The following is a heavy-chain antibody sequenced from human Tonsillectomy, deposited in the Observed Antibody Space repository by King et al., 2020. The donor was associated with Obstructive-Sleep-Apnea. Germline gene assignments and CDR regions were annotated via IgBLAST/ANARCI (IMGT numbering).Heavy chain of an antibody. D-gene: IGHD3-22*01. CDR3: ASLDYYDSSGPFDY. V-gene: IGHV3-21*01. J-gene: IGHJ4*02. CDR2: ISSSSSYI. CDR1: GFTFSSYS. Sequence: VQLVESGGGLVKPGGSLRLSCAASGFTFSSYSMNWVRQAPGKGLEWVSSISSSSSYIYYAASVKGRFTISRDNAKNSPYLQMNSLRAEDTAVYYCASLDYYDSSGPFDYWGQGTLVTVSS.